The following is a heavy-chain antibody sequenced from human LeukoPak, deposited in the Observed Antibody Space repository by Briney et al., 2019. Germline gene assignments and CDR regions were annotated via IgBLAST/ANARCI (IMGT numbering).Heavy chain of an antibody. Sequence: PGGSLRLTCAASGFTFSSYWMSWVRQAPGKGLEWVANIKQDGSEKYYVDSVKGRLTISRDNAKNSLYLQMNSLRAEDTAVYYCARITDYYGMDVWGQGTTVTVSS. CDR2: IKQDGSEK. V-gene: IGHV3-7*05. CDR3: ARITDYYGMDV. CDR1: GFTFSSYW. J-gene: IGHJ6*02. D-gene: IGHD3-10*01.